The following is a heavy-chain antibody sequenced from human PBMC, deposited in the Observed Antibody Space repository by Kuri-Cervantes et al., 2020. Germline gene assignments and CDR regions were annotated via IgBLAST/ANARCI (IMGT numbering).Heavy chain of an antibody. D-gene: IGHD6-13*01. CDR3: ARVWSRKTPIAAAGTTIYYYGMDV. CDR2: ISSSSSYI. Sequence: EGSLRLSCAASGFTFSSYSMNWVRQAPGKGLEWVSSISSSSSYIYYADSVKGRFTISRDNAKNSLYLQMNSLRAEDTAVYYCARVWSRKTPIAAAGTTIYYYGMDVWGQGTTVTVSS. CDR1: GFTFSSYS. V-gene: IGHV3-21*01. J-gene: IGHJ6*02.